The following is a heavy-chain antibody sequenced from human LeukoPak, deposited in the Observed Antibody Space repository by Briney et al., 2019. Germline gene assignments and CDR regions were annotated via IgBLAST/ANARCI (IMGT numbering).Heavy chain of an antibody. Sequence: SETLSLTCAVYGGSYSGYYWSWIRQRPGKGLEWIGEINHSGSTNYNPSLKSRVTISVDTSKNQFSLKLSSVTAADTAVYYCARAPDFLGYCSSTSCYALGWFDPWGQGTLVTVSS. D-gene: IGHD2-2*01. V-gene: IGHV4-34*01. CDR3: ARAPDFLGYCSSTSCYALGWFDP. CDR2: INHSGST. CDR1: GGSYSGYY. J-gene: IGHJ5*02.